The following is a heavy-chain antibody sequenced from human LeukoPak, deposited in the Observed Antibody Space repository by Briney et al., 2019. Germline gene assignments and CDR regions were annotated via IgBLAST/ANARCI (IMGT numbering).Heavy chain of an antibody. CDR3: AKDHSQNFDY. J-gene: IGHJ4*02. D-gene: IGHD5-18*01. V-gene: IGHV3-30*02. CDR2: LRRDGSDK. Sequence: GGSLGLSCAASGFTFSNYGMHWVRQAPGKGLEWVAFLRRDGSDKYYADSVKGRFTISRDNSKNTVYLRMNSLRPEDTAVYYCAKDHSQNFDYWGQGTLVTVSS. CDR1: GFTFSNYG.